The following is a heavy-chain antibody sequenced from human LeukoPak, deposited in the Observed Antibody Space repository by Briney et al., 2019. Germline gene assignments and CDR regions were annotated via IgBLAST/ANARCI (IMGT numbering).Heavy chain of an antibody. CDR3: AKVSGFDIVTGYYDY. CDR1: GFTFDDYA. Sequence: GRSLRLSCAASGFTFDDYAMHWVRQAPGKGLEWVSGISWNSGSIGYADSVKGRFTISRDNAKNSLYLQMNSLRAEDTALYYCAKVSGFDIVTGYYDYRGQGTLVTVSS. V-gene: IGHV3-9*01. CDR2: ISWNSGSI. J-gene: IGHJ4*02. D-gene: IGHD3-9*01.